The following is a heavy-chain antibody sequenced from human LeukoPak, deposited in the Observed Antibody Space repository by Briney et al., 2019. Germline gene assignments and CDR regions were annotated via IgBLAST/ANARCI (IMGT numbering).Heavy chain of an antibody. J-gene: IGHJ4*02. CDR1: GFTFSTYA. CDR3: AISHNSGYLY. D-gene: IGHD3-22*01. Sequence: GGSLRLSCAASGFTFSTYAMTWVRQAPGKGLEWVSAITGGGGGTYYADSVTGRFTVSRDNSKNTLYLQIDSLRAEDTAVCYCAISHNSGYLYWGQGTLVTVSS. V-gene: IGHV3-23*01. CDR2: ITGGGGGT.